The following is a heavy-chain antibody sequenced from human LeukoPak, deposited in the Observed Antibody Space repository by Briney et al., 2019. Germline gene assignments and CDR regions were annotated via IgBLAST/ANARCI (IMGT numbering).Heavy chain of an antibody. V-gene: IGHV4-30-2*01. J-gene: IGHJ5*02. D-gene: IGHD1-1*01. CDR1: GGSISSGDYS. Sequence: TPSETLSLTCAVSGGSISSGDYSWSWIRHPPEKGLEWMGYIFQSGSTYYNPSLKSRVTISVDKSKNQFSLKLSSVTAADTAVYYCARVGSDGNDVRYNWFDPWGQGTLVTVSS. CDR2: IFQSGST. CDR3: ARVGSDGNDVRYNWFDP.